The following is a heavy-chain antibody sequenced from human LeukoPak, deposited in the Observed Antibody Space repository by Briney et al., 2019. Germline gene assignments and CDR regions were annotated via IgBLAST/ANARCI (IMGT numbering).Heavy chain of an antibody. J-gene: IGHJ6*02. CDR2: IYYTGCT. Sequence: SETLSLTCTVCGGSISNYYWSWIRQPPGKGLEWIGYIYYTGCTNHNPSLNSRVTIHVDSSKNQLPLELRSVTAADTADDYLARGAYSSAWYAFYDYGMDVWGQGNTVTVS. CDR3: ARGAYSSAWYAFYDYGMDV. CDR1: GGSISNYY. V-gene: IGHV4-59*01. D-gene: IGHD6-19*01.